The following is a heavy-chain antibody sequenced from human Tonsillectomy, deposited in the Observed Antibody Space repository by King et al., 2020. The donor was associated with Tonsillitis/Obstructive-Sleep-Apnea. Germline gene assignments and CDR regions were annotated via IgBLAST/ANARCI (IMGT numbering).Heavy chain of an antibody. CDR3: ARASLRGVPAAIARFDP. D-gene: IGHD2-2*01. Sequence: QLQESGPGLVKPSGTLSLTCAVSGGSISSSNWWSWVRQPPGKGLEWIGEIYHSGSTNYNPYLKSRVTISVDKSKNQFSLKLSSVTAADTAVDYWARASLRGVPAAIARFDPWGQGTLVTVSS. CDR1: GGSISSSNW. V-gene: IGHV4-4*02. J-gene: IGHJ5*02. CDR2: IYHSGST.